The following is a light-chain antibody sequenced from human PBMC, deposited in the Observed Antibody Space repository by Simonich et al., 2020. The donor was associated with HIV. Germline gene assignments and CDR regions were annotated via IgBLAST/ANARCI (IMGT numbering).Light chain of an antibody. CDR3: QQSYITSYT. V-gene: IGKV1-39*01. CDR1: QSINNY. J-gene: IGKJ2*01. Sequence: DIQMTQSPSSLSASVGDRVTITCRSSQSINNYLNWYQQKPGKAPKLLIYAASSLQSGVPSRFRGSGSGTDFTLTISRLQPEDFATYFCQQSYITSYTFGPGTKLEIK. CDR2: AAS.